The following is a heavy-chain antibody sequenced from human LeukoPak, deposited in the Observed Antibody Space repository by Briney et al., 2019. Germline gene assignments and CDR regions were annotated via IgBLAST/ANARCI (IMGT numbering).Heavy chain of an antibody. V-gene: IGHV3-21*01. J-gene: IGHJ4*02. CDR2: IRSSSSYI. CDR3: ARHWDYGVDY. Sequence: GGSLRLSCAASGFTFSSYSMNWVRQAPGKGLEWVSSIRSSSSYIYYADSVKGRFTISRDNAKNSLYLQMNSLRAEDTAVYYCARHWDYGVDYWGQGTLVTVSS. CDR1: GFTFSSYS. D-gene: IGHD4-17*01.